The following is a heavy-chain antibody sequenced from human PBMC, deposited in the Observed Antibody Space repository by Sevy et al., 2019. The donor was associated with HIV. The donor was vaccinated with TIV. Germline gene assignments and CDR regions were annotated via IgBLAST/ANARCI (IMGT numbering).Heavy chain of an antibody. CDR1: GFTSSSYA. CDR2: ISYDGTNK. Sequence: GGSLRLSCAASGFTSSSYAMHWVRQAPGKGLEWVAAISYDGTNKYYADSVKGRFTISRDNSKNTLYLQMNSLRPEDTAVYYCARSRYCSTPFDYWGQGTLVTVSS. J-gene: IGHJ4*02. D-gene: IGHD6-13*01. V-gene: IGHV3-30-3*01. CDR3: ARSRYCSTPFDY.